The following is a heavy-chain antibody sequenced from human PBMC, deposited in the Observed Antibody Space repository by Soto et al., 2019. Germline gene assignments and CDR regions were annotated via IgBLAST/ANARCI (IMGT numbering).Heavy chain of an antibody. CDR2: INPNSGGT. D-gene: IGHD3-22*01. CDR3: ARDDSSGYPTYYFDY. Sequence: ASVKVSCKASGYTFTGYYMHWVRQAPGQGLEWMGWINPNSGGTNYAQKFQGWVTMTRDTSISTAYMELSRLRSDDTAVYYCARDDSSGYPTYYFDYWGQGTLVTVSS. CDR1: GYTFTGYY. J-gene: IGHJ4*02. V-gene: IGHV1-2*04.